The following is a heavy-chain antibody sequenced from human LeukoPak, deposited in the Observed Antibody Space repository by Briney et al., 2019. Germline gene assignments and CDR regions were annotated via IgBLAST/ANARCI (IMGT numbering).Heavy chain of an antibody. Sequence: SQTLSLTCTVSGGSISSGGYYWSWIRQHPGTGLEWIVYIYYSGSTYYNPSLKSRVTISVDTSKNQFSLKLSSVTAADTAVYYCARNRRFALYYYYGMDVWGKGTTVTVSS. CDR1: GGSISSGGYY. D-gene: IGHD1-14*01. CDR3: ARNRRFALYYYYGMDV. CDR2: IYYSGST. V-gene: IGHV4-31*03. J-gene: IGHJ6*04.